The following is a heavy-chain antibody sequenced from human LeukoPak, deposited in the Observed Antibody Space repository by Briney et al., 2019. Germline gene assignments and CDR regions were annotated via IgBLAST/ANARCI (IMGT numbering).Heavy chain of an antibody. Sequence: PSETLSLTCTVSGGSISSYYWSWIRQPAGKGLEWIGRIYSSGSTNYNPSLKSRVTMSVDTSKNQFSLRLSSVTAADTALYYCAKDNQWLGEKGDNYNWFDPWGQGTLVTVSS. V-gene: IGHV4-4*07. CDR2: IYSSGST. CDR3: AKDNQWLGEKGDNYNWFDP. D-gene: IGHD6-19*01. CDR1: GGSISSYY. J-gene: IGHJ5*02.